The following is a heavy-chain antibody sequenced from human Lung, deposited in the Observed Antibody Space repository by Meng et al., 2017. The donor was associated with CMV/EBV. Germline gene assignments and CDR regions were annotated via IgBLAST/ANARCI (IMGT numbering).Heavy chain of an antibody. Sequence: QVQLEGPGPGLVTPSETLSLSSTVSGDASTSYYWRWIRRPAGKGLEGIGRNSASRNTRYNPSLKSRVTMSVDTSKNQFSLKLSSVTAADTAVYYCARDFGSSWYPNWFDPWGQGTLVTVSS. V-gene: IGHV4-4*07. CDR1: GDASTSYY. D-gene: IGHD6-13*01. J-gene: IGHJ5*02. CDR2: NSASRNT. CDR3: ARDFGSSWYPNWFDP.